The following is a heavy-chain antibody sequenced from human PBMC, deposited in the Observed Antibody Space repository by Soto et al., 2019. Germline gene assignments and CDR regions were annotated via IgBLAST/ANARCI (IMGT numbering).Heavy chain of an antibody. CDR3: ASNAGYCSGGSCRLYYYYGMDV. V-gene: IGHV3-30*03. CDR1: GFSFRSYG. J-gene: IGHJ6*02. CDR2: ISYDGENK. Sequence: LRLSCAASGFSFRSYGMHWVRQAPGKGLEWVAVISYDGENKYYADSVKDRFTISRDNSKNTLYLQMDSLNTEDTAVYSCASNAGYCSGGSCRLYYYYGMDVWGQGTTVTVSS. D-gene: IGHD2-15*01.